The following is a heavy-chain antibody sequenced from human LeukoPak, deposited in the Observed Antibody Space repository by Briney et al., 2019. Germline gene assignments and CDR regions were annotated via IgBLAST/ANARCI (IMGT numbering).Heavy chain of an antibody. V-gene: IGHV4-39*01. CDR3: ARHDSVVYYGMDV. CDR2: MHYSGIT. D-gene: IGHD2-21*02. CDR1: GGSISSGSHY. J-gene: IGHJ6*02. Sequence: PSETLSLTCIVSGGSISSGSHYWGWIRQPPGKGLEWTGSMHYSGITYYNPSLTSRVTISVDTSKNQFSLRLTSVTAADTAVYYCARHDSVVYYGMDVWGQGTTVTVSS.